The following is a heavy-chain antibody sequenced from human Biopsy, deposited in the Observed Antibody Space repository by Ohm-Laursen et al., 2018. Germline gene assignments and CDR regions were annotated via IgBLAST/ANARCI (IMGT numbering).Heavy chain of an antibody. CDR3: AKQEGVAYGDIDY. J-gene: IGHJ4*02. CDR2: ISYDGSYK. V-gene: IGHV3-30*18. Sequence: SLRLSCAASGFTLTDSGMHWVRQAPGKGLEWVALISYDGSYKNYGDSVKGRFTISRDNSKNALYLQMNSLRPEDTAVYYCAKQEGVAYGDIDYWGQGTLVTVSS. CDR1: GFTLTDSG. D-gene: IGHD3-10*01.